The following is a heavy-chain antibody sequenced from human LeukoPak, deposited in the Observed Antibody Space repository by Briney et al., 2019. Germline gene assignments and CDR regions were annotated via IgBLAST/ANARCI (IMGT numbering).Heavy chain of an antibody. D-gene: IGHD2-2*01. CDR1: GFTFSSYS. CDR2: ISSSSSTI. Sequence: GGSLRLSCAASGFTFSSYSMNWVRQAPGKGLEWVSYISSSSSTICYADSVKGRFTISRDNAKNSLYLQMNSLRDEDTAVYYCARDRSIVVVPAAFDYWGQGTLVTVSS. CDR3: ARDRSIVVVPAAFDY. J-gene: IGHJ4*02. V-gene: IGHV3-48*02.